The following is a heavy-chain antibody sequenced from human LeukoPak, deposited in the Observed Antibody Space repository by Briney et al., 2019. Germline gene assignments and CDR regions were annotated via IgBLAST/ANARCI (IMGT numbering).Heavy chain of an antibody. D-gene: IGHD6-13*01. CDR1: GYTFTNYG. J-gene: IGHJ4*02. CDR2: MNPNSGNT. CDR3: ASALKRGSAGTLVDH. Sequence: ASVNVSCKASGYTFTNYGISWVRQAPGQGLEWMGWMNPNSGNTGYAQKFQDRVTMTRNTSISTAYLELSSLGSEDTAMYYCASALKRGSAGTLVDHWGQGTLVTVSS. V-gene: IGHV1-8*01.